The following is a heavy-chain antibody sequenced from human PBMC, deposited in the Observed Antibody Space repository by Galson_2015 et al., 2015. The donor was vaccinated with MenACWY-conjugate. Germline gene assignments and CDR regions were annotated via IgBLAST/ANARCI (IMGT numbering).Heavy chain of an antibody. CDR3: AKDRIVVSLFDWFDP. J-gene: IGHJ5*02. CDR2: ITGSGDT. Sequence: SLRLSCAASGFTFRTYGMHWVRQAPGKGLEWVSVITGSGDTFYADSVKGRFTISRDNSKNTLYLQMNSLRAEDTAIYYCAKDRIVVSLFDWFDPWGQGTLVTVSS. D-gene: IGHD3-10*01. V-gene: IGHV3-23*01. CDR1: GFTFRTYG.